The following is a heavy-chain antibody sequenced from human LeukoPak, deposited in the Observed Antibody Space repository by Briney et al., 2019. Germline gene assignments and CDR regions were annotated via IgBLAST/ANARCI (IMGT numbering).Heavy chain of an antibody. D-gene: IGHD3-22*01. CDR1: GYTFTSYA. CDR3: ATHDSSGYYY. Sequence: ASVKVSCKASGYTFTSYAMHWARQAPGRRLEWMGWIDAGNGNTKYSQKFQGRVTITRDTSASTAYMELSSLRSEDTAVYYCATHDSSGYYYWGQGTLVTVSS. V-gene: IGHV1-3*01. J-gene: IGHJ4*02. CDR2: IDAGNGNT.